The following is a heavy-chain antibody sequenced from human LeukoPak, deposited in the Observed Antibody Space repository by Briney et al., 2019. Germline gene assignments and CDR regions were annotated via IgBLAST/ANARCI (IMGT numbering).Heavy chain of an antibody. J-gene: IGHJ4*02. CDR3: AKFSGSGPSYHFDY. V-gene: IGHV3-23*01. Sequence: GGSLRLSCAAPGFTFSSYAMSWVRQAPGKGLEWFSAISGSGGSTYYADSVKGRFTISRDNSKNTLYLQMNSLRAEDTAVYYCAKFSGSGPSYHFDYWGQGTLVTVSS. CDR2: ISGSGGST. D-gene: IGHD3-10*01. CDR1: GFTFSSYA.